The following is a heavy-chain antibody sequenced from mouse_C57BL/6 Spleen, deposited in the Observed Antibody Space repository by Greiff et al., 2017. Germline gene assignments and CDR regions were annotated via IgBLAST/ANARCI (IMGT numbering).Heavy chain of an antibody. Sequence: QVQLQQSGPELVKPGASVKISCKASGYAFSSSWMNWVKQRPGKGLEWIGRIYPGDGDTNYNGKFKGKATLTADKSSSTAYMQLSSLTSEDSAVYFCASPLGDYGSSSWFAYWGQGTLVTVSA. V-gene: IGHV1-82*01. D-gene: IGHD1-1*01. J-gene: IGHJ3*01. CDR2: IYPGDGDT. CDR1: GYAFSSSW. CDR3: ASPLGDYGSSSWFAY.